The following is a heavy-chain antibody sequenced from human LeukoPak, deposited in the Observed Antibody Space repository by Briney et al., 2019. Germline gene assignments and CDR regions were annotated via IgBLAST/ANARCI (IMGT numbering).Heavy chain of an antibody. Sequence: GESLKISCKGSGYNFTSYRIGWVRQMPGKGLEWMGIIYPGDSDTRYSPSFQGQVTISADKSISTAYLQWSSLKASDTAMYYCAAQTHSSGWYGGYWGQGTLVTVSS. D-gene: IGHD6-19*01. CDR1: GYNFTSYR. CDR2: IYPGDSDT. CDR3: AAQTHSSGWYGGY. J-gene: IGHJ4*02. V-gene: IGHV5-51*01.